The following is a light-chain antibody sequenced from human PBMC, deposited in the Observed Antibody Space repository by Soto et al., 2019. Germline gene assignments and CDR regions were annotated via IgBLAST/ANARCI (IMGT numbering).Light chain of an antibody. Sequence: DIQMTQSPSSLSASVGDRVTITCQASQDISNYLNWYQQKPGKAPKLLIYDASNLETGVPSRFSGMGTGTDFIFTRSRLEPEGVARLSCKQDDNLPIPFGGGNQVEIK. CDR2: DAS. CDR3: KQDDNLPIP. V-gene: IGKV1-33*01. CDR1: QDISNY. J-gene: IGKJ4*01.